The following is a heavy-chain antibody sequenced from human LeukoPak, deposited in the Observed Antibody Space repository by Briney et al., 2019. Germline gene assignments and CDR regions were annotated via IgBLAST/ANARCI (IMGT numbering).Heavy chain of an antibody. Sequence: PSETLSLTCTVSGGSISSYYWSWIRQPAGKGLEWIGRIYTSGSTNYNPSLKSRVTISVDKSKNQFSLKLSSVTAADTAVYYCARVRYYYDSSGYYYDAFDIWGQGIMVTVSS. V-gene: IGHV4-4*07. CDR3: ARVRYYYDSSGYYYDAFDI. CDR2: IYTSGST. J-gene: IGHJ3*02. CDR1: GGSISSYY. D-gene: IGHD3-22*01.